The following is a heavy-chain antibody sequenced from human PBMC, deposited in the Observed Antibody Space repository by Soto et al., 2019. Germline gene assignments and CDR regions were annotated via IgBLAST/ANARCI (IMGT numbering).Heavy chain of an antibody. Sequence: PSETLSLTCTVSGGSISSGDYYWSWIRQPPGKGLEWIGYIYYSGSTYYNPSLKSRVTISVDTSKNQFSLKLSSVTAADTAVYYCARDLGYSSSWYVGFDYWGQGTLVTVS. CDR2: IYYSGST. CDR1: GGSISSGDYY. D-gene: IGHD6-13*01. CDR3: ARDLGYSSSWYVGFDY. V-gene: IGHV4-30-4*01. J-gene: IGHJ4*02.